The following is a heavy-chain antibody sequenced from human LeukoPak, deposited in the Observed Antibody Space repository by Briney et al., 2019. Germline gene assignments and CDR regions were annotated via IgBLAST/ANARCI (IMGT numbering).Heavy chain of an antibody. V-gene: IGHV1-18*04. CDR1: GYTFTGYY. J-gene: IGHJ4*02. CDR3: AREYYDSNRRDYFDY. D-gene: IGHD3-22*01. CDR2: INPNNGNT. Sequence: ASVKVSCKASGYTFTGYYMHWVRQAPGQGLEWMGWINPNNGNTNYAQKLQGRVTMTTDTSTSTAYMELRSLRSDDTAAYYCAREYYDSNRRDYFDYWGQGTLVTVSS.